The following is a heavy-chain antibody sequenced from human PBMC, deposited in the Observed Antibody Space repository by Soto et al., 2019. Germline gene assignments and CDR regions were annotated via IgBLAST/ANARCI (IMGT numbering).Heavy chain of an antibody. V-gene: IGHV3-15*07. Sequence: EVQLVESGGGLVKPGGSLRLSCAVSGVTLTDIWMNWVRQAPGKGPEWVARIKSKTDGGTADYAAPVKGRFIISRDDSENTLYLQMNSLKTEDTAVYYCSHGYYQYFNSWGQGTLVTVSS. CDR1: GVTLTDIW. D-gene: IGHD5-18*01. J-gene: IGHJ4*02. CDR2: IKSKTDGGTA. CDR3: SHGYYQYFNS.